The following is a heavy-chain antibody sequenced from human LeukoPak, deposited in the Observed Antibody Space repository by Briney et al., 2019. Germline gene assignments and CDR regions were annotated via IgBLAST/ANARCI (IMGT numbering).Heavy chain of an antibody. CDR3: VKVYGFRSGFYY. CDR1: GFTFSSYG. Sequence: GGSLRLSCAAYGFTFSSYGMHWVRQAPGKGLEGVAVISYDGSNKYYAESVRGRFTISREHSKYTLYLQMNSLRPGDTAVYYFVKVYGFRSGFYYWGERTLFTVSP. CDR2: ISYDGSNK. V-gene: IGHV3-30*18. D-gene: IGHD3-3*01. J-gene: IGHJ4*02.